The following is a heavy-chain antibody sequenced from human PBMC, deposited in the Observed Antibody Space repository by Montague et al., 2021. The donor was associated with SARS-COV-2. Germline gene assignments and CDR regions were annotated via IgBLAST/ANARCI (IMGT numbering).Heavy chain of an antibody. CDR2: ISSTGGST. V-gene: IGHV3-23*01. D-gene: IGHD3-10*01. CDR3: AKGFTYYFSSGGDPNYFDP. Sequence: SLRLSCAASGFTFSSCAMIWVRQAPGKGLEWVSAISSTGGSTYYADSVKGRVMISRDNSRNTVYMQMNNLRDEDRAVYYCAKGFTYYFSSGGDPNYFDPWGQGTLVSVSS. J-gene: IGHJ5*02. CDR1: GFTFSSCA.